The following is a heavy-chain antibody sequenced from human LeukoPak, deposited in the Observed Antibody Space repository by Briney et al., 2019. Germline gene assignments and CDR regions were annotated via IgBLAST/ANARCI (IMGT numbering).Heavy chain of an antibody. V-gene: IGHV3-30-3*01. CDR3: ARALSPFDY. Sequence: GGSLRLSCAASGFTFSSYAMHWVRQAPGKGLEWVAVISYDGSNKCYADSVKGRFTISRDNSKNTLYLQMNSLRAVDTAVYYCARALSPFDYWGQGTLVTVSS. CDR2: ISYDGSNK. J-gene: IGHJ4*02. CDR1: GFTFSSYA.